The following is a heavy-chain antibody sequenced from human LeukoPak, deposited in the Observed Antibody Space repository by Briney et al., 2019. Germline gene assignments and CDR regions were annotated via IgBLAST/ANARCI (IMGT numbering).Heavy chain of an antibody. J-gene: IGHJ4*02. CDR3: ASSSTYCSGGSPSCPFY. D-gene: IGHD2-15*01. V-gene: IGHV3-7*01. CDR2: IKQDGSEK. CDR1: GFIFSNYW. Sequence: PGGSLRLSCATSGFIFSNYWMSWVRQAPGKGLEWVANIKQDGSEKYYVDSVRGRFTISRDNAKNSVYLQMNSLRAEDTAVYYCASSSTYCSGGSPSCPFYWGQGTLVTVSS.